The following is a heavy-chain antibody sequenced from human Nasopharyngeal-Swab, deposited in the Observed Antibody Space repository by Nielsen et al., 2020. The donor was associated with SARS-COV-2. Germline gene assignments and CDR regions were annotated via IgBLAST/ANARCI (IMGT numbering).Heavy chain of an antibody. Sequence: ASVKVSCKASGYTFTSYGISWVRQAPGKGLEWMGWISAYNGNTNYAQKLQGRATLTTDTSTSTAYIGLRSLRSDDTAVYYCARDVGVAGGGYWGQGTLVTVSS. D-gene: IGHD3-3*01. CDR3: ARDVGVAGGGY. J-gene: IGHJ4*02. V-gene: IGHV1-18*01. CDR1: GYTFTSYG. CDR2: ISAYNGNT.